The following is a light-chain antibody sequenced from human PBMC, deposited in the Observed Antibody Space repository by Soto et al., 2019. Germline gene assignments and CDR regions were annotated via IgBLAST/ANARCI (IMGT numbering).Light chain of an antibody. V-gene: IGKV3-20*01. CDR1: QSVSSN. CDR3: QQYVGLPPT. Sequence: EIVMTQSPATLSVSPGERATLPCRASQSVSSNLAWYQQKPGQSPRLLIDGASSRASGIPDRFSGSGSGTDFTLTISRLEPEDFAVYYCQQYVGLPPTFGQGTKVDIK. J-gene: IGKJ1*01. CDR2: GAS.